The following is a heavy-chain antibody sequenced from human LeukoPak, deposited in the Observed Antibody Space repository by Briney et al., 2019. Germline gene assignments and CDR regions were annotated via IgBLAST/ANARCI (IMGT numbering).Heavy chain of an antibody. J-gene: IGHJ4*02. V-gene: IGHV3-23*01. D-gene: IGHD3-22*01. CDR3: VRDDDRPDNGLDY. Sequence: PGGSLRLSCAASGFTFSSSAMSWVRQAPGKGLEWVSDISGSGDITYYADSVKGRFTISRDNSKNTLYLQMNSLRAEDTAVYYCVRDDDRPDNGLDYWGQGTLVTVSS. CDR1: GFTFSSSA. CDR2: ISGSGDIT.